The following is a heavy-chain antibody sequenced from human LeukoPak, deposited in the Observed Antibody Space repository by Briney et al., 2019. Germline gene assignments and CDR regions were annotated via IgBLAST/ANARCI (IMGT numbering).Heavy chain of an antibody. V-gene: IGHV1-2*02. CDR1: GYTFTGYY. CDR3: ARDGIGITMVRGVLTYAFDI. Sequence: ASVKDSCKASGYTFTGYYMHWVRQAPGQGLEWMGWINPNSGGTNYAQKFQGRVTMTRDTSISTAYMELSRLRSDDTAVYYCARDGIGITMVRGVLTYAFDIWGQGTMVTVSS. CDR2: INPNSGGT. D-gene: IGHD3-10*01. J-gene: IGHJ3*02.